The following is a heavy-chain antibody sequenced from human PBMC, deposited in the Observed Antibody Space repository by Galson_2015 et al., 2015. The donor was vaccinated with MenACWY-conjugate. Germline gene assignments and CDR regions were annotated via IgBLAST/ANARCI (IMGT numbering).Heavy chain of an antibody. V-gene: IGHV3-23*01. Sequence: LRLSCAASGFTFSSYAMSWVRQAPGKGLEWVSGISGSGGNTFNADSVKGRFTISRDNSKSTLYLQMNSLRAEDTAVYYCAKELRRYYDFWSGYYPDPWGQGTLVTVSS. D-gene: IGHD3-3*01. J-gene: IGHJ5*02. CDR1: GFTFSSYA. CDR2: ISGSGGNT. CDR3: AKELRRYYDFWSGYYPDP.